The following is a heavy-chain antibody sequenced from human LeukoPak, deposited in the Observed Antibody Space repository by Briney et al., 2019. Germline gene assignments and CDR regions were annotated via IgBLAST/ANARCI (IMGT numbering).Heavy chain of an antibody. CDR2: ISSSGSTI. J-gene: IGHJ4*02. D-gene: IGHD2-15*01. CDR1: GFTVSSNY. Sequence: PGGSLRLSCAASGFTVSSNYMSWIRQAPGKGLEWVSYISSSGSTIYYADSVKGRFTISRDNAKNSLYLQMNSLRAEDTAVYYCASVGNEWGELTPFDYWGQGTLVTVSS. V-gene: IGHV3-11*01. CDR3: ASVGNEWGELTPFDY.